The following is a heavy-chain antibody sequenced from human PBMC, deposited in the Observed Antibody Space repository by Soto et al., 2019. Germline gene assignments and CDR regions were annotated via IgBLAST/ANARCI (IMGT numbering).Heavy chain of an antibody. D-gene: IGHD2-15*01. CDR3: AHYSYYYYGMDV. Sequence: QITLKESGPTLVKPTQTLTLTCTFSGFSLSTSGVGVGWIRQPPGKALEWLALIYWDDDKRYSPSLKSRLTITKDTSKNQVVLTRTNMDPVDTATYYWAHYSYYYYGMDVWGQGTTVTVSS. CDR2: IYWDDDK. J-gene: IGHJ6*02. CDR1: GFSLSTSGVG. V-gene: IGHV2-5*02.